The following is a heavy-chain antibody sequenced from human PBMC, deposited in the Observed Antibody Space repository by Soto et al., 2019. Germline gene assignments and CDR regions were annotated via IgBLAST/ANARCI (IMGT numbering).Heavy chain of an antibody. J-gene: IGHJ5*02. V-gene: IGHV3-48*01. CDR1: GFTFSSYS. CDR2: ISSSSSTI. Sequence: GGSLRLSCAASGFTFSSYSMNWVRQAPGKGLEWVSYISSSSSTIYYADSVKGRFTISRENAKNSLYLQMNSLRAEDTAVYYCARDPLSITMVRGVIPNWFDPWGQGTLVTVSS. CDR3: ARDPLSITMVRGVIPNWFDP. D-gene: IGHD3-10*01.